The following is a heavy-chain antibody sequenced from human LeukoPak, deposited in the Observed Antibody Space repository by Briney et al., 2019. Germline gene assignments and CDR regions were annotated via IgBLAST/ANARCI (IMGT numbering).Heavy chain of an antibody. CDR2: INPNSDGS. CDR3: ARKRGVGVDTNAFDM. CDR1: GYTITGYY. V-gene: IGHV1-2*02. D-gene: IGHD3-3*01. Sequence: ASVKVSCKASGYTITGYYMHWVRQAPGQGREGMGWINPNSDGSIYAQKFQGRVTMTRDTSINTAFMELSRLRSDAAAVYYCARKRGVGVDTNAFDMCGQGTMVTVSS. J-gene: IGHJ3*02.